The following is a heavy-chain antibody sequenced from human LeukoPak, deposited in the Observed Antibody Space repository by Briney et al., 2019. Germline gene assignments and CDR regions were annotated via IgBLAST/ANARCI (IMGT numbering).Heavy chain of an antibody. J-gene: IGHJ5*02. Sequence: PSETLSLTCSVSGGSIDTTISFWGWIRQPPGKGLEWIGNIYYNGDTYYNPSLESRVTLSMDTSKNRFSLRLSSVTAADTAVYYCARTLSARDWFDPWGQGTLVTVSS. V-gene: IGHV4-39*02. CDR1: GGSIDTTISF. CDR2: IYYNGDT. D-gene: IGHD3-3*02. CDR3: ARTLSARDWFDP.